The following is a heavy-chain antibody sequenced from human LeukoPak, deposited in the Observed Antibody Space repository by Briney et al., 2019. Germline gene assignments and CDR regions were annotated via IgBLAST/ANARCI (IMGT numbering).Heavy chain of an antibody. V-gene: IGHV1-18*01. J-gene: IGHJ6*03. CDR3: ARPAKGAYYYYYMDV. CDR2: ISTYNGNT. CDR1: GNTFPTYG. Sequence: ASVKVSCKASGNTFPTYGITWVRQAPGQGLEWMGWISTYNGNTQYAQKLQGRVTMTTDASTNTAYMELRSLRSNDTAVCYCARPAKGAYYYYYMDVWGTGTTVTVSS. D-gene: IGHD2-2*01.